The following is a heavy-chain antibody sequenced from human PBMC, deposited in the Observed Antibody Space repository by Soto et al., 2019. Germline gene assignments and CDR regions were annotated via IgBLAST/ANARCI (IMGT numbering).Heavy chain of an antibody. Sequence: SETLSLTCAVSGGSISSGGYSWSWIRQPPGKGLEWIGYIYHSGSTYYNPSLKSRVTISVDRSKNQFSLKLNPVTAADTAVYYCASAKYDGNSPPYYYFDYWGQGTLVTVSS. CDR1: GGSISSGGYS. J-gene: IGHJ4*02. CDR3: ASAKYDGNSPPYYYFDY. CDR2: IYHSGST. V-gene: IGHV4-30-2*01. D-gene: IGHD3-10*01.